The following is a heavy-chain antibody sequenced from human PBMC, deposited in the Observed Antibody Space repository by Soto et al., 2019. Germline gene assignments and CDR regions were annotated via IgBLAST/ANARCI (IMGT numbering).Heavy chain of an antibody. J-gene: IGHJ4*02. D-gene: IGHD2-2*02. Sequence: SETLSLTCTVTGDSITIGGYYWSWIRQHQGKGLEWLGFIYGRGGSGSTLYNPSLKSRITLSVDPSKTQVSLNLSSVTVADTAVYFCARKQALYFSCIGYGGQGTLVSVSS. V-gene: IGHV4-31*03. CDR3: ARKQALYFSCIGY. CDR2: IYGRGGSGST. CDR1: GDSITIGGYY.